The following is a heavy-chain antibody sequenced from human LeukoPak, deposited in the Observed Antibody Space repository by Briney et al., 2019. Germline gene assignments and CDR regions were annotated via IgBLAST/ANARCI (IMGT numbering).Heavy chain of an antibody. Sequence: GGSLRLSCAASGFPFSSYWMSWVRQAPGKGLEWVANIKQDGSEKYYVDSVKGRFTISRDNAKNSLYLQMSSLRAEDTAVYYCARDLALSGSAIHDYWGQGTLVTVSS. CDR1: GFPFSSYW. CDR3: ARDLALSGSAIHDY. V-gene: IGHV3-7*03. CDR2: IKQDGSEK. J-gene: IGHJ4*02. D-gene: IGHD2-2*01.